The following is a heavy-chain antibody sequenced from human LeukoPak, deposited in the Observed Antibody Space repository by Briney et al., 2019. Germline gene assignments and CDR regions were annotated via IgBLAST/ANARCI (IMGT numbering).Heavy chain of an antibody. CDR3: ARANIYYYDSSGHYGGDFDY. J-gene: IGHJ4*02. V-gene: IGHV1-69*02. D-gene: IGHD3-22*01. CDR1: GGTFSSYT. Sequence: GSSVKVSCKASGGTFSSYTISWVRQAPGQGLEWMGRIIPILGIANYAQKFQGRVTITADKSTSTAYMELSSLRSEDTAVYYCARANIYYYDSSGHYGGDFDYWGQGTLVTVSS. CDR2: IIPILGIA.